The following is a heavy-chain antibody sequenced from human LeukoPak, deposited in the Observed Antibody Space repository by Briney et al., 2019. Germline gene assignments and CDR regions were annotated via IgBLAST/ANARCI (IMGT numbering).Heavy chain of an antibody. J-gene: IGHJ3*02. D-gene: IGHD2-15*01. V-gene: IGHV4-34*01. CDR3: ARCRRGYCSGGSCHSGAFDI. CDR2: INHSGST. CDR1: GGSLSGYY. Sequence: SETLSLTSAVYGGSLSGYYWSWIRQPPGKGLEWIGEINHSGSTNYNPSLKSRVTISVDTSKNQFSLKLSSVTAADTAVYYCARCRRGYCSGGSCHSGAFDIWGQGTMVTVSS.